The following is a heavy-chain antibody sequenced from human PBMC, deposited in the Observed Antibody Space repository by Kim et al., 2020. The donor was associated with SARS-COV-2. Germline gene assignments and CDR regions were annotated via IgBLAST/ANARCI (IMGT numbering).Heavy chain of an antibody. J-gene: IGHJ4*02. V-gene: IGHV3-64*02. CDR2: VAPNGGST. CDR1: GFNFKDHG. CDR3: ARGGGGPLDY. D-gene: IGHD2-15*01. Sequence: GGSLRLSCAALGFNFKDHGMHWVRQAPGKGLEYVAGVAPNGGSTSYADSVKDRFTISRDNSKNTLYLQMGSLRAEDTAVYYCARGGGGPLDYWGQGTLVTVSS.